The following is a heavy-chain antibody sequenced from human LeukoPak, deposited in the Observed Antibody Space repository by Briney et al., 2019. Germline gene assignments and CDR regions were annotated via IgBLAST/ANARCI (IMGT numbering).Heavy chain of an antibody. CDR3: AGTPTRDCSSTSCYQFDY. Sequence: SVKVSCKASGGTFSSCAISWVRPAPGQGLEWMGGIIPIFGTANYAQKFQGRVTITADKSTSTAYMELSSLRSEDTAVYYCAGTPTRDCSSTSCYQFDYWGQGTLVTVSS. D-gene: IGHD2-2*01. CDR1: GGTFSSCA. CDR2: IIPIFGTA. J-gene: IGHJ4*02. V-gene: IGHV1-69*06.